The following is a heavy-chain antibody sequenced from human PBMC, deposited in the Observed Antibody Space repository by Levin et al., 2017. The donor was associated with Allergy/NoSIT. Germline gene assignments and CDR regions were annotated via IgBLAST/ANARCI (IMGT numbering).Heavy chain of an antibody. V-gene: IGHV3-53*01. D-gene: IGHD6-13*01. Sequence: GESLKISCAASGFTVSSNYMSWVRQAPGKGLEWVSVIYSGGSTYYADSVKGRFTISRDNSKNTLYLQMNSLRAEDTAVYYCARAVWVAAAGGDYFDYWGQGTLVTVSS. CDR1: GFTVSSNY. J-gene: IGHJ4*02. CDR3: ARAVWVAAAGGDYFDY. CDR2: IYSGGST.